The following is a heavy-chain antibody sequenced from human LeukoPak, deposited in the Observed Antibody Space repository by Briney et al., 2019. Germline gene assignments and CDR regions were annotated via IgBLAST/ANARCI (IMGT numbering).Heavy chain of an antibody. V-gene: IGHV3-23*01. J-gene: IGHJ6*02. CDR1: GFTFSSYA. CDR2: ISGSGGST. CDR3: AKASGWFGELLGVYYYYGMDV. Sequence: PGGSLRLSCAASGFTFSSYAMSWVRQAPGKGLEWVSAISGSGGSTYYADSVKGRFTISRDNSKNTLYLQMNSLRAEDTAVYYCAKASGWFGELLGVYYYYGMDVWGQGTTVTVSS. D-gene: IGHD3-10*01.